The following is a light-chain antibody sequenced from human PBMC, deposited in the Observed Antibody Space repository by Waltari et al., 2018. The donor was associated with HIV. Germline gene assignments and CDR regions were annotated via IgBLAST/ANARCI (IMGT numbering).Light chain of an antibody. J-gene: IGLJ2*01. CDR2: EVT. Sequence: QSALTQPRSVSGSPGQSVTISCTGTKRDVGGYWYVSWYQQQPGKVPKFMIYEVTKRPSGLPDPFSRSKSDHTASLTISGLQAEDESAYFCCSYRPSDTPVLFGGGTILTVL. CDR1: KRDVGGYWY. V-gene: IGLV2-11*01. CDR3: CSYRPSDTPVL.